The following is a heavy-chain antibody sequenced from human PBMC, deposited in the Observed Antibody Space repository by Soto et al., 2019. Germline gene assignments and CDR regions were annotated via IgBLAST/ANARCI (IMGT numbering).Heavy chain of an antibody. D-gene: IGHD3-22*01. CDR2: INPNSGGT. V-gene: IGHV1-2*04. CDR1: GGPFISYA. Sequence: GASVKVSCKASGGPFISYAISWVRQAPGQGLEWMGWINPNSGGTHYAQKFQGWVTMTRDTSISTAYMELSRLRSDDTAVYYCASATINYYDSSGYYYYYGMDVWGQGTTVTVSS. CDR3: ASATINYYDSSGYYYYYGMDV. J-gene: IGHJ6*01.